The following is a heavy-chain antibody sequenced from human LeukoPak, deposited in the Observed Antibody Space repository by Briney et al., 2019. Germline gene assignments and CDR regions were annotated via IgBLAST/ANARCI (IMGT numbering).Heavy chain of an antibody. CDR1: GYTFTGYY. CDR2: INPNSGGT. V-gene: IGHV1-2*02. Sequence: ASVKVSCKASGYTFTGYYMHWVRQVPGQGLEWMGWINPNSGGTNYAQKFQGRVTMTRDTSISTAYMELSRLRSDDTAVYYCARDPPASSGDRDDYWGQGTLVTVSS. J-gene: IGHJ4*02. CDR3: ARDPPASSGDRDDY. D-gene: IGHD4-17*01.